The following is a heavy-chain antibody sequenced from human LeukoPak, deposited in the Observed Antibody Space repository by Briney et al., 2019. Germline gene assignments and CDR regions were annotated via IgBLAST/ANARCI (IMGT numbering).Heavy chain of an antibody. CDR3: ATQQGGNPAY. CDR1: GFTFSSYW. CDR2: IDRDGSRI. D-gene: IGHD1-14*01. Sequence: PGGSLRLSCAVSGFTFSSYWMHWVRQAPGKGLVWVSRIDRDGSRINYADSVKGRFTISRDNAKNMLYLQVNSLRAEDTAVCYCATQQGGNPAYWGQGTLVTVSS. V-gene: IGHV3-74*01. J-gene: IGHJ4*02.